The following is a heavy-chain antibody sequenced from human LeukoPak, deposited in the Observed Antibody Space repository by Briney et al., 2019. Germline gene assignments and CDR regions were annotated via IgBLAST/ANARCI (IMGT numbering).Heavy chain of an antibody. D-gene: IGHD3-22*01. CDR3: STTPYYDSGGYYYSY. CDR1: GFTFSAYW. J-gene: IGHJ4*02. CDR2: INSDGSST. Sequence: PGGSLRLSRAASGFTFSAYWMHWVRQAPGKGLVWVSRINSDGSSTSYADSVKGRFTISRDNAKNMLYLQMNSLRAEDTAVYCSSTTPYYDSGGYYYSYWGQGTLVTVSS. V-gene: IGHV3-74*01.